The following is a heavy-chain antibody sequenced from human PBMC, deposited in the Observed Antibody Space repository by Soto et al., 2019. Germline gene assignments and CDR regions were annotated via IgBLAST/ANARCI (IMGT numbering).Heavy chain of an antibody. V-gene: IGHV3-23*01. CDR1: GFTFDTYA. CDR2: ISGSGAKT. D-gene: IGHD2-15*01. J-gene: IGHJ6*03. CDR3: AKLECSGGSCYSGRLVDYFYYYMDV. Sequence: EVQLLESGGGLVQPGGSLRLSCAASGFTFDTYAMSWVRQAPGKGLEWVSAISGSGAKTYYADSVKGRFTISRDNSKNPLYLQMNSLRAEDTAVYHCAKLECSGGSCYSGRLVDYFYYYMDVWGKGTTVTVSS.